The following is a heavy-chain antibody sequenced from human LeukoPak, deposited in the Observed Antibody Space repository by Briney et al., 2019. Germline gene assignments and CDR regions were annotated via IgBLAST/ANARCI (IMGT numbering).Heavy chain of an antibody. V-gene: IGHV1-18*01. CDR3: ARVTGKAVAGTVAIDI. CDR2: ISAYNGNT. J-gene: IGHJ3*02. CDR1: GYTFTSYG. Sequence: ASVKVSCKASGYTFTSYGISWVRQAPGQGLEWMGWISAYNGNTNYAQKLQGRVTMTTDTSTSTAYMELRSLRSDDTAVYYCARVTGKAVAGTVAIDIWGQGTMVTVSS. D-gene: IGHD6-19*01.